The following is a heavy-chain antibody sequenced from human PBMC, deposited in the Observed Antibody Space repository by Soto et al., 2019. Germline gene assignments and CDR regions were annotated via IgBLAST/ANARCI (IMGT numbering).Heavy chain of an antibody. CDR3: AFFTCYDDRRDLHSY. J-gene: IGHJ1*01. D-gene: IGHD3-16*01. Sequence: GGSLRLSCAASGFTFSTYSMNCVRQAPGKGLEWVSYISSSSSTIFYTDSVKGRFTVSRDNANNSLYLQMNSLRAEDTAVYYCAFFTCYDDRRDLHSYSGQGSLVP. V-gene: IGHV3-48*01. CDR1: GFTFSTYS. CDR2: ISSSSSTI.